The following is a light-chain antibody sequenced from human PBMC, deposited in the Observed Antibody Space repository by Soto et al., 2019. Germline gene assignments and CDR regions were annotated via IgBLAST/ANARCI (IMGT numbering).Light chain of an antibody. CDR2: EGS. J-gene: IGLJ1*01. Sequence: ALTQPASVSGSPGQSITISCTGTSSDVGTYNLVSWYQHHPGKAPKLMIYEGSKRPSGVSNRFSGSKSGNTASLTISGLQAEDEADYYCCSYAGSSTYVFGTGTQLTVL. CDR1: SSDVGTYNL. V-gene: IGLV2-23*01. CDR3: CSYAGSSTYV.